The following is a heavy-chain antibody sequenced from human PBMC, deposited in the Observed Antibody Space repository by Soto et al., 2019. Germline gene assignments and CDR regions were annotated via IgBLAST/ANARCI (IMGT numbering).Heavy chain of an antibody. Sequence: GGSLRLSCAASGFTFSSYGMHWVRQAPGKGLEWVAVISYDGSNKYYADSVKGRFTISRDNSKKTLYLKMNSLRDEETAVYYCAKEYSKGGIYYDYGMDVWGQGITVPVSS. J-gene: IGHJ6*02. CDR3: AKEYSKGGIYYDYGMDV. V-gene: IGHV3-30*18. CDR2: ISYDGSNK. CDR1: GFTFSSYG. D-gene: IGHD4-4*01.